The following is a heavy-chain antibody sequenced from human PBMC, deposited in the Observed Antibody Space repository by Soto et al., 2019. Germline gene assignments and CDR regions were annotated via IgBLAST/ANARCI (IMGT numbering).Heavy chain of an antibody. D-gene: IGHD4-17*01. Sequence: QVQLQQSGPRLVKPSETLSLTCTVSSGPDRSHNWGWIRQPPGGGLAWIGYVYYTGDTAYNPSLRGRVTISADTSTNDISLTLNSVTAADTAVYYCVRQGIDYLHGLVDVWGQGTTVSVSS. CDR3: VRQGIDYLHGLVDV. J-gene: IGHJ6*02. V-gene: IGHV4-59*08. CDR2: VYYTGDT. CDR1: SGPDRSHN.